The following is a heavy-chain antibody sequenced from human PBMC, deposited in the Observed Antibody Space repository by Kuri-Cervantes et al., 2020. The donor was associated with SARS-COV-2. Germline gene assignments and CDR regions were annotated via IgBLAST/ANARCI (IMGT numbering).Heavy chain of an antibody. D-gene: IGHD3-3*01. CDR2: IYYSGST. V-gene: IGHV4-59*12. CDR1: GGSFNNYY. CDR3: ARAARITIFGVVMAFDI. J-gene: IGHJ3*02. Sequence: GSLRLSCAVYGGSFNNYYWNWIRQPPGKGLEWIGYIYYSGSTNYNPSLKSRVTISVDTSKNQFSLKLSSVTAADTAVYYCARAARITIFGVVMAFDIWGQGTMVTVSS.